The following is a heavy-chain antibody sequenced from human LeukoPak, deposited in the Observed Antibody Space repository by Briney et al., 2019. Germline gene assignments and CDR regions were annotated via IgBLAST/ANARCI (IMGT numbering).Heavy chain of an antibody. CDR2: INTDGSST. CDR3: AREPQAGLGLADY. Sequence: GGSLRLSCAASGFTFSSYWMHWVRQAPGKGLVWVSRINTDGSSTSYADSVKGRFTISRDNAKNTLYLQMNSLRAEDTAVYYCAREPQAGLGLADYWGQGTLVTVSS. J-gene: IGHJ4*02. D-gene: IGHD3/OR15-3a*01. V-gene: IGHV3-74*01. CDR1: GFTFSSYW.